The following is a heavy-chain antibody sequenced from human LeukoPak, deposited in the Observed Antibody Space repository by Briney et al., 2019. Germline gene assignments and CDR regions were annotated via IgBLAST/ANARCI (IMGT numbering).Heavy chain of an antibody. J-gene: IGHJ6*03. Sequence: PGGSLRLSCAASGFTFSSYSMNWVRQAPGKGLEWVSSISSSSSYIYYADSVKGRFTISRDNAKNSLYLQMNSLRAEDTAVYYCARDGPSILTGYYQLFSYYYYYYMDVWGKGTTVTISS. CDR1: GFTFSSYS. V-gene: IGHV3-21*01. D-gene: IGHD3-9*01. CDR3: ARDGPSILTGYYQLFSYYYYYYMDV. CDR2: ISSSSSYI.